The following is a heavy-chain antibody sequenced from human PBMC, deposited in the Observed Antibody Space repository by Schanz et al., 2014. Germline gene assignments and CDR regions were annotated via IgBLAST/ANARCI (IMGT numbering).Heavy chain of an antibody. V-gene: IGHV3-11*04. CDR1: GFTFSDYY. CDR3: AIIGVMVAVAGTRADY. CDR2: ISSSGSYI. J-gene: IGHJ4*02. Sequence: QVQLVESGGGLVKPGGSLRLSCAASGFTFSDYYMSWIRQAPGKGLEWVSSISSSGSYIYYADSVKGRFSISRDNAKNSLFLQMNRLRAEDTALYYCAIIGVMVAVAGTRADYWGQGTLVTVSS. D-gene: IGHD6-19*01.